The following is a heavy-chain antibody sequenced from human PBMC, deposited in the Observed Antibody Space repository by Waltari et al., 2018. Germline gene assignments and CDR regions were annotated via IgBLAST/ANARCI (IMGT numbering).Heavy chain of an antibody. Sequence: EVQLVESGGGLVQPGGSLRLSCAASGFTVSSNYMSWVRQAPGKGLEWVSVIYSGGSTYYADSVKGRFTISRDNSKNTLYLQMNSLRAEDTAVYYCAKHTSHSSDWHDAFDIWGQGTMVTVSS. D-gene: IGHD6-19*01. CDR1: GFTVSSNY. V-gene: IGHV3-66*02. J-gene: IGHJ3*02. CDR3: AKHTSHSSDWHDAFDI. CDR2: IYSGGST.